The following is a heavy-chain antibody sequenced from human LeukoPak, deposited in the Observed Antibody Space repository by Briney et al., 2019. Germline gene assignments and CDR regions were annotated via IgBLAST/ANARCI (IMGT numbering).Heavy chain of an antibody. Sequence: GGSLRLSCAASGFTFDDYAMHWVRQAAGKGLEWVSGISWNSGSIGYADSVKGRFTISRDNAKNSLYLQMNSLRAEDTALYYCAKDSGYSSSWYVFDYWGQGTLVTVSS. D-gene: IGHD6-13*01. CDR3: AKDSGYSSSWYVFDY. CDR2: ISWNSGSI. J-gene: IGHJ4*02. V-gene: IGHV3-9*01. CDR1: GFTFDDYA.